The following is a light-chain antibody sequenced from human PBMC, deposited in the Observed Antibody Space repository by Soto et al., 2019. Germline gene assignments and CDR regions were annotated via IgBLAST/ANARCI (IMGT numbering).Light chain of an antibody. V-gene: IGLV2-14*01. CDR1: SIDVGGYNY. J-gene: IGLJ2*01. Sequence: QSALTQPASVSGSPGQSITISCTGTSIDVGGYNYVSWYQEHPGKAPKLMIYEVSNRPSGVSSRFSGSKSGNTASLTISGLQAEDEADYYCSSYTRSSALVLFGGGTKLTVL. CDR3: SSYTRSSALVL. CDR2: EVS.